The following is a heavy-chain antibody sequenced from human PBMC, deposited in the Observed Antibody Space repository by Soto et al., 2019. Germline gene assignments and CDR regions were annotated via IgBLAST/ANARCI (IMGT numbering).Heavy chain of an antibody. Sequence: PSETLSLTCAVYGGSCSGYYWSWIRQPPGKGLEWIGEINHSGSTNYNPSLKSRVTISVDTSKNQFSLKLSSVTAADTAVYYCASLITMVRGAYDETIDYWGQGTLVTVSS. D-gene: IGHD3-10*01. CDR3: ASLITMVRGAYDETIDY. CDR1: GGSCSGYY. J-gene: IGHJ4*02. V-gene: IGHV4-34*01. CDR2: INHSGST.